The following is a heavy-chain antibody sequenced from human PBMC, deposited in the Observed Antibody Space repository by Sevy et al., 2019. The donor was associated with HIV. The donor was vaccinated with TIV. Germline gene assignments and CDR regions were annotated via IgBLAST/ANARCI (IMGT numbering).Heavy chain of an antibody. D-gene: IGHD2-15*01. CDR2: ISAYNGNT. J-gene: IGHJ5*02. CDR1: GYTFTSYG. Sequence: ASVKVSCKASGYTFTSYGISWVRQAPGQGLEWMGWISAYNGNTNYAQNLQGRVTMTTDTSTSTAYMELRSLRSDDTAVYYCAGVRWRYCTGGSCYSGPGGGSFDPWGQGTLVTVSS. V-gene: IGHV1-18*01. CDR3: AGVRWRYCTGGSCYSGPGGGSFDP.